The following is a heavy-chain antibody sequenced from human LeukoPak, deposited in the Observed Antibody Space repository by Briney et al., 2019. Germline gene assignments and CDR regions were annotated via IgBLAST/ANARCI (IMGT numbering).Heavy chain of an antibody. CDR1: GYTLTELS. D-gene: IGHD3-10*01. Sequence: GASVKVSCKVSGYTLTELSMHWVRQAPGKGLEWMGGFDPEDGETIYAQKFQGRVTMTEDTSTDTAYMELSSLRSEDTTVYYCATYGSGSYYASLDYYYGMDVWGQGTTVTVSS. J-gene: IGHJ6*02. CDR3: ATYGSGSYYASLDYYYGMDV. V-gene: IGHV1-24*01. CDR2: FDPEDGET.